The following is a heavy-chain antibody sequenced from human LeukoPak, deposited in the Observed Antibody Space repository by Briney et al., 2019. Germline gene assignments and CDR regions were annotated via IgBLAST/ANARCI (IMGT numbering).Heavy chain of an antibody. CDR2: TYYSGYT. J-gene: IGHJ1*01. D-gene: IGHD4-17*01. CDR3: ARARHYGTDQH. V-gene: IGHV4-59*08. Sequence: SETLSLTSTVSGGSICSDYWSCSRQPPGKGLEWIGYTYYSGYTNYNPSLKSRVTISIDTSKTQFYLKLSSVTCEDTAVYFCARARHYGTDQHLGQGTLVTVSS. CDR1: GGSICSDY.